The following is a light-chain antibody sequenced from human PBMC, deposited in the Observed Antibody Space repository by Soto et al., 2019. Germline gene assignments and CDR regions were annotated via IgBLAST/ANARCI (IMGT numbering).Light chain of an antibody. V-gene: IGKV2-28*01. CDR3: MQARQIPNT. CDR2: LGS. CDR1: QSLLRSNGNIY. J-gene: IGKJ5*01. Sequence: DIVMTQSPLSLPVTPGEPSSISCRSSQSLLRSNGNIYLGCYLQKPGQSPQILIHLGSNRASGVPDRCSGSGSGTDFTLNISRVEAEDVAVYFCMQARQIPNTFGQGRRLENK.